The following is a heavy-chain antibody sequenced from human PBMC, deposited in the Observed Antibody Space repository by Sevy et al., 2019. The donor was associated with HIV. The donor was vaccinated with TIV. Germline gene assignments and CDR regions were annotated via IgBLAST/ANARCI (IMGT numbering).Heavy chain of an antibody. CDR3: ARVRTAAAGTGVGWFDP. J-gene: IGHJ5*02. CDR1: GGSISSAGYY. V-gene: IGHV4-61*02. D-gene: IGHD6-13*01. Sequence: SETLSLTCTVSGGSISSAGYYWSWIRQPAGEELEWIGRIYPSGGTNYRPSLKSRVTMSIDTSKNQFSLKLSSVTAADTAVYYCARVRTAAAGTGVGWFDPWGQGTLVTVSS. CDR2: IYPSGGT.